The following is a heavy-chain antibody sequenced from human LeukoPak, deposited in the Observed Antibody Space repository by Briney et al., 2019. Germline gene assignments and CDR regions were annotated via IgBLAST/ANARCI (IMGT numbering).Heavy chain of an antibody. Sequence: PSETLSLTCTVSGGSISSYYWSWIRQPPGKGLEWIGYICYSGSTNYNPSLKSRVTISVDTSKNQFSLKLSSVTAADTAVYYCARAPNRYYDILTGYSLSYAFDIWGQGTMVTVSS. CDR2: ICYSGST. D-gene: IGHD3-9*01. CDR1: GGSISSYY. CDR3: ARAPNRYYDILTGYSLSYAFDI. V-gene: IGHV4-59*01. J-gene: IGHJ3*02.